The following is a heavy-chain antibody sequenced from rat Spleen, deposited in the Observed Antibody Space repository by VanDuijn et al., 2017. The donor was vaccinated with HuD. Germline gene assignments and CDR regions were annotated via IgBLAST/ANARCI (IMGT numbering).Heavy chain of an antibody. CDR1: GFTFSDSG. J-gene: IGHJ2*01. V-gene: IGHV5-29*01. Sequence: EVQLVESGGGLVQPGRSLKLSCAASGFTFSDSGMAWVRQAPTKGLEWVATISSDGGRHFYRDTVKGRFTNYRDNAKSSLYLQMDSLWSEDTATYYCTRHGYNSYFDYLVQGVMVTVSS. CDR3: TRHGYNSYFDY. CDR2: ISSDGGRH. D-gene: IGHD1-9*01.